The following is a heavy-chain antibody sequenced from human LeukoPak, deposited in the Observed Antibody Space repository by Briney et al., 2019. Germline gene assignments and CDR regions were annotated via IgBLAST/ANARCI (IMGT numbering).Heavy chain of an antibody. Sequence: ASVKVSCKTSGYTFTSYGISWMRQAPGQGLEWMGWISTYNGNTNYVQNLQGRVTMTTDTSTSTAYMELRSLKSDDTAVYYCARDKNWDLEYWGQGTLVTVSS. CDR3: ARDKNWDLEY. CDR2: ISTYNGNT. J-gene: IGHJ4*02. CDR1: GYTFTSYG. D-gene: IGHD7-27*01. V-gene: IGHV1-18*01.